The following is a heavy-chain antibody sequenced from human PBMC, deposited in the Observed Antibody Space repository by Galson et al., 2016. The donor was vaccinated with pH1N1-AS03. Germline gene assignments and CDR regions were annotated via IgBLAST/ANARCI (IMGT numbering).Heavy chain of an antibody. Sequence: CKASGYTFTDYPMNWVRQAPGQGLEWMGWIHTTTGNPTYAQDFTGRFVFSFETSVSTAYLQITGLKAEDTAVYYCTRFANVSPYYFDQWGQGTLLTVSS. J-gene: IGHJ4*02. V-gene: IGHV7-4-1*02. D-gene: IGHD3-16*01. CDR1: GYTFTDYP. CDR3: TRFANVSPYYFDQ. CDR2: IHTTTGNP.